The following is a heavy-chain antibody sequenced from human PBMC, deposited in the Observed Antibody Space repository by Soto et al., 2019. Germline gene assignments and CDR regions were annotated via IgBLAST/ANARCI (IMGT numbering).Heavy chain of an antibody. J-gene: IGHJ3*02. D-gene: IGHD3-22*01. CDR1: GFTFSSYS. V-gene: IGHV3-21*01. Sequence: GSLRLSCAASGFTFSSYSMNWVRQAPGKGLEWVSSISSSSSYIYYADSVKGRFTISRDNAKNSLYLQMNSLRAEDTAVYYCARSSTYYYDSSGRDDAFDIWGQGTMVTVSS. CDR3: ARSSTYYYDSSGRDDAFDI. CDR2: ISSSSSYI.